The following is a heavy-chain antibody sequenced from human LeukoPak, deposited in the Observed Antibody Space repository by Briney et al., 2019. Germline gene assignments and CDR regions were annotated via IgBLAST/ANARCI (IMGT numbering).Heavy chain of an antibody. CDR1: GFTFSDYA. V-gene: IGHV3-23*01. J-gene: IGHJ4*02. CDR2: FSGSGYNT. D-gene: IGHD2-21*01. CDR3: AKDCGGECYGPED. Sequence: GGSLRLSCAVTGFTFSDYAMTWVRQAPGRGLEWVSVFSGSGYNTYYADSVKGRFTISRDNSKNTLYLEMNSLRADDTALYYCAKDCGGECYGPEDWGQGTLVTVSS.